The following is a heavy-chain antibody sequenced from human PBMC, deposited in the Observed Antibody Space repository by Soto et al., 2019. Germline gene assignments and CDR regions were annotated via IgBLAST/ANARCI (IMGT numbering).Heavy chain of an antibody. CDR2: VDPEDGET. Sequence: ASVKVSCKVSGYTFTDYYMHWVQQAPGKGLEWMGLVDPEDGETIYAEKFQGRVTITADTSTDTAYMELSSLRSEDTAVYYCATDLYGSSWGLAYSHYGMDVWGQ. J-gene: IGHJ6*02. CDR1: GYTFTDYY. CDR3: ATDLYGSSWGLAYSHYGMDV. D-gene: IGHD6-13*01. V-gene: IGHV1-69-2*01.